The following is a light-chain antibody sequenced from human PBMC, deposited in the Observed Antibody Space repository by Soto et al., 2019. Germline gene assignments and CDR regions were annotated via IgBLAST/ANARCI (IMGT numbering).Light chain of an antibody. Sequence: AIRMSQSPSSLSASTGDRVEITCGASQGISSYLAWYQQKPGKAPKLLIYAASTLQSGVPSRFSGSGSGTVFTLTISCPQSVDFATYYCQQYYSYPPWTFGQGTKVDIK. V-gene: IGKV1-8*01. CDR3: QQYYSYPPWT. CDR1: QGISSY. CDR2: AAS. J-gene: IGKJ1*01.